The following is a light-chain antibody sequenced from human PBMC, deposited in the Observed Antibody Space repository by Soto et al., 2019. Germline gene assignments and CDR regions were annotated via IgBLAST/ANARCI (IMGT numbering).Light chain of an antibody. J-gene: IGKJ5*01. V-gene: IGKV3-15*01. Sequence: EIVLTQAPATLSVSPGERATLSCRASQSVNQKLGWYQQKPGQAPRLLFYGASTGATGLPARFSGSVSRTEFTLTINSLQAEDCAVYYCQQYYNWPRTFGQGTRLEIK. CDR2: GAS. CDR1: QSVNQK. CDR3: QQYYNWPRT.